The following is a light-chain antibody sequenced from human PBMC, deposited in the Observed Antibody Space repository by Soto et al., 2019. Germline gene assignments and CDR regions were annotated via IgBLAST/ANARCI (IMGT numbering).Light chain of an antibody. Sequence: QSALTQPASVSGSPGQSTTISCTGTSSDIGNYALVSWYLQHPGKAPKPIIYEVNKRPSGISNRFFGSKSGNTASLTISGLQAEDEADYYCCSYAGSGTYILFGGGTKVTVL. V-gene: IGLV2-23*02. CDR3: CSYAGSGTYIL. CDR1: SSDIGNYAL. J-gene: IGLJ2*01. CDR2: EVN.